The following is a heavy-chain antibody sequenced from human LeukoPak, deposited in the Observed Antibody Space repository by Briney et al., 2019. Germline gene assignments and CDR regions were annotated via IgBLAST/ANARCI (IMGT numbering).Heavy chain of an antibody. J-gene: IGHJ4*02. D-gene: IGHD3-9*01. V-gene: IGHV3-33*01. Sequence: GGSLRLSCAASGFTFSSYGMHWVRQAPGKGLEWVAVIWYDGSNKYYADSVKGRFTISRDNSKNTLYLQMDSLRAEDTAVYYCARGDILTGYPSDYWGQGTLVTVSS. CDR1: GFTFSSYG. CDR2: IWYDGSNK. CDR3: ARGDILTGYPSDY.